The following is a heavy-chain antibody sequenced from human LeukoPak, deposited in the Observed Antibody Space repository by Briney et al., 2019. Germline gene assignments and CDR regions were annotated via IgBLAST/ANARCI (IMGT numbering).Heavy chain of an antibody. D-gene: IGHD1-1*01. CDR3: ARFKVGTNTTQKNAFDI. J-gene: IGHJ3*02. V-gene: IGHV3-30*01. CDR2: ISFDATKE. Sequence: GGSLRLSCAASGFTFSNYAMHWVRQAPGKGLEGVAGISFDATKEYFGKSVKGRLTISRDNSKATLYLQMHRLRIEDTALYFCARFKVGTNTTQKNAFDIWGRGTVVAVSS. CDR1: GFTFSNYA.